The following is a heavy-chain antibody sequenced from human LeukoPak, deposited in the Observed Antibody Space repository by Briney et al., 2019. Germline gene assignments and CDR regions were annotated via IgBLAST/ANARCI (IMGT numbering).Heavy chain of an antibody. CDR3: ARLFPDYYYGMDV. J-gene: IGHJ6*02. V-gene: IGHV5-51*01. CDR1: GYSFTSYW. CDR2: IYPGDSDT. Sequence: KVGESLKISCKGSGYSFTSYWIGWVRQMPGKGLEWMGIIYPGDSDTRYSPSLQGQVTISADKSISTAYLQWSSLKASDTAMYYCARLFPDYYYGMDVWGQGTTVTVSS.